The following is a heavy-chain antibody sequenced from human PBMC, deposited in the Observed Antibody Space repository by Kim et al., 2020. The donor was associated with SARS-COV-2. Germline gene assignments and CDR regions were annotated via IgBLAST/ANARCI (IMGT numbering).Heavy chain of an antibody. CDR2: IYYSGST. D-gene: IGHD3-3*01. CDR1: GGSISSGDYY. V-gene: IGHV4-31*03. Sequence: SETLSLICTVSGGSISSGDYYWSWIRQHPGKGLEWIGYIYYSGSTYYNPSLKSRVTISVDTSKNQFSLKLSSVTAADTAVYYCARVPYGSHFITIYRYGMDVWGQGTTVTVSS. CDR3: ARVPYGSHFITIYRYGMDV. J-gene: IGHJ6*02.